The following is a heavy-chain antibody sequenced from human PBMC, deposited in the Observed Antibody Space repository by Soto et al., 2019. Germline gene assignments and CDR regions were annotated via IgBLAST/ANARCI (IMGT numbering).Heavy chain of an antibody. J-gene: IGHJ4*02. CDR1: GGSISSYY. V-gene: IGHV4-59*01. D-gene: IGHD3-10*01. Sequence: TSETLSLTCPVSGGSISSYYWSWIRQPPGKGLEWIGYIYYSGSTNYNPSLKSRVTISVDTSKNQFSLKLSSVTAADTAVYYCARERVTGSGQTRDRGFDYWGQGTLVTVSS. CDR3: ARERVTGSGQTRDRGFDY. CDR2: IYYSGST.